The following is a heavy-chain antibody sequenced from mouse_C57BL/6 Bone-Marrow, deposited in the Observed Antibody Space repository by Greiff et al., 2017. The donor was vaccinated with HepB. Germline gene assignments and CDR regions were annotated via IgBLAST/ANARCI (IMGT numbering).Heavy chain of an antibody. D-gene: IGHD2-4*01. V-gene: IGHV1-55*01. CDR3: AVDDSLFDY. CDR1: GYTFTSYW. J-gene: IGHJ2*01. CDR2: IYPGSGST. Sequence: QVQLQQPGAELVKPGASVKMSCKASGYTFTSYWITWVKQRPGQGLEWIGDIYPGSGSTNYNEKFKSKATLTVDKSSSTAYMQLSSLTSEDSAVYYCAVDDSLFDYWGQGTTLTVSS.